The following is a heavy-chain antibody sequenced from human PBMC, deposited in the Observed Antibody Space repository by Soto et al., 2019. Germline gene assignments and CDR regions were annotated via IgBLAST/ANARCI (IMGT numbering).Heavy chain of an antibody. J-gene: IGHJ4*02. CDR3: AKAAAAPFFDY. Sequence: GGPLRLSCAASGFTFSSYIMNWFRQAPGKGLEWVSSISSSSSYIYYADSVKGRFTISRDNAKNSLYLQMNSLRAEDTAVYYCAKAAAAPFFDYWGQGTLVTVSS. V-gene: IGHV3-21*01. D-gene: IGHD6-13*01. CDR1: GFTFSSYI. CDR2: ISSSSSYI.